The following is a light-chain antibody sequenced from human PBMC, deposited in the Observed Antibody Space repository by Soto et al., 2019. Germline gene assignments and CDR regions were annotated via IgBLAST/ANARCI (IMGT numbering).Light chain of an antibody. CDR2: DNN. J-gene: IGLJ3*02. V-gene: IGLV1-51*01. Sequence: QSVLTQPPSMSAAPGQMVAISCSGTSSNIGDNSVSWYQHFPGTAPKVLIYDNNRRPSGIPDRFSGSKSGTSATLTIIGLQTGDEADYYCATWDSALSAGVFGGGNKLTVL. CDR1: SSNIGDNS. CDR3: ATWDSALSAGV.